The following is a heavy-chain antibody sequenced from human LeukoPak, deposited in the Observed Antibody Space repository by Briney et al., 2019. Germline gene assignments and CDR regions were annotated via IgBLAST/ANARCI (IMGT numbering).Heavy chain of an antibody. CDR2: ITISSSYI. CDR3: ARVAGQSYHFDY. D-gene: IGHD3-10*01. CDR1: GFAFSTYS. Sequence: GGSLRLSCTASGFAFSTYSMDWVRQAPGKGLEGVSSITISSSYIYYADSVKGRLTISRDNAKNSLYLHMNSLRADDTAVYYCARVAGQSYHFDYWGQGTLVTVSS. J-gene: IGHJ4*02. V-gene: IGHV3-21*01.